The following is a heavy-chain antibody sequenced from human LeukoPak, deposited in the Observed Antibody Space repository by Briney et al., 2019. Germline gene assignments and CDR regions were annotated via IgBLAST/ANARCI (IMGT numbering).Heavy chain of an antibody. J-gene: IGHJ5*02. CDR2: ISAYNGNT. Sequence: GASAKVSCKASGYTFTSYGISWVRQAPGQGLEWMGWISAYNGNTNYAQKFQGRVTMTRDTSISTAYMELSRLRSDDTAVYYCARGYSSDSWFDPWGQGTLVTVSS. V-gene: IGHV1-18*01. D-gene: IGHD6-19*01. CDR1: GYTFTSYG. CDR3: ARGYSSDSWFDP.